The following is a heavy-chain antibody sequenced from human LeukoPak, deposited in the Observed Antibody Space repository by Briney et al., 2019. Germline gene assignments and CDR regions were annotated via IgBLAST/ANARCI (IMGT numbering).Heavy chain of an antibody. CDR2: ISSSSSYI. Sequence: NPGGSLRPSCAPSGFTFSTYSMNWVRQAPGKGLEWVSSISSSSSYIYYAHSVKGRFTISRDNAKNSLYLQMNSLRAEDTAVYYCASNSRSSVLKSPDYCGQGTLVTVSS. D-gene: IGHD6-6*01. CDR1: GFTFSTYS. CDR3: ASNSRSSVLKSPDY. V-gene: IGHV3-21*01. J-gene: IGHJ4*02.